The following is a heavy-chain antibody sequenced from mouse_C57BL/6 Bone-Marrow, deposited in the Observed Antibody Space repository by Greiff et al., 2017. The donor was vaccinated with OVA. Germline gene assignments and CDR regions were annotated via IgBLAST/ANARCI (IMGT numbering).Heavy chain of an antibody. CDR2: IYPRSGNT. D-gene: IGHD1-1*01. J-gene: IGHJ2*01. CDR3: ARPVTTVVHFDY. CDR1: GYTFTSYG. V-gene: IGHV1-81*01. Sequence: QVHVKQSGAELARPGASVKLSCKASGYTFTSYGISWVKQRTGQGLEWIGEIYPRSGNTYYNEKFKGKATLTADKSSSTAYMELRRLTSEDSAVYFCARPVTTVVHFDYGGQGTTLTVSS.